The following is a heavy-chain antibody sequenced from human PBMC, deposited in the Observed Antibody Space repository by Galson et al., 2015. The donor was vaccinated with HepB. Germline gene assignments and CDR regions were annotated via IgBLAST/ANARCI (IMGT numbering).Heavy chain of an antibody. CDR2: ISAHNGNT. V-gene: IGHV1-18*04. J-gene: IGHJ5*02. Sequence: SVKVSCKASGYTFTSYGISWVRQAPGQGLEWMGWISAHNGNTNYAQKLQGRVTMTTDTSTSTAYMELRSLRSDDTAVYYCARNPLLRYFLPSRFDPWGQGTLVTVSS. D-gene: IGHD3-9*01. CDR3: ARNPLLRYFLPSRFDP. CDR1: GYTFTSYG.